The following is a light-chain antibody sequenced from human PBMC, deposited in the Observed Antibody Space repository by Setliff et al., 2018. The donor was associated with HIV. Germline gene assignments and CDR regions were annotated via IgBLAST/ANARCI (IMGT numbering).Light chain of an antibody. CDR2: EVT. CDR3: SSHRSSSDV. V-gene: IGLV2-18*02. CDR1: SSDVGRYNR. Sequence: GSPGQSVTISCTGTSSDVGRYNRVSWYQQPPGTAPKLMIYEVTNRPSGVPDRFSGSKSGSTASLTISGLQAEDEGDYYCSSHRSSSDVFGTGTKVTVL. J-gene: IGLJ1*01.